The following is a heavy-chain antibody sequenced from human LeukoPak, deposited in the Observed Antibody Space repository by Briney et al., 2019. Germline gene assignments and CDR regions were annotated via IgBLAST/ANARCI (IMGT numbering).Heavy chain of an antibody. CDR3: AKDQGLRLGELSFDY. Sequence: GGSLRLSCAASGFTFSSYEIIWVRQAPGKGLEWVSYISSSGDTIYYADSVKGRFTISRDNSKNTLYLQMNSLRAEDTAVYYCAKDQGLRLGELSFDYWGQGTLVTVSS. D-gene: IGHD3-16*02. V-gene: IGHV3-48*03. CDR1: GFTFSSYE. J-gene: IGHJ4*02. CDR2: ISSSGDTI.